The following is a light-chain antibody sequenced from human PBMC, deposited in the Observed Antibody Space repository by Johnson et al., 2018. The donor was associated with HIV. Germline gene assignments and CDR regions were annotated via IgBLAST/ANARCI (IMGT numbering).Light chain of an antibody. J-gene: IGLJ1*01. V-gene: IGLV1-51*01. CDR3: GTWDSGLGAVYV. CDR2: DNN. CDR1: SSNIGNNY. Sequence: HSVLTQPPSVSAAPGQTVTISCSGSSSNIGNNYVSWYQQLPGTVPKLLIYDNNKRPSGIPDRFSGSTSGTSATLGITGLQTGDESDYYCGTWDSGLGAVYVFGPGTKVTVL.